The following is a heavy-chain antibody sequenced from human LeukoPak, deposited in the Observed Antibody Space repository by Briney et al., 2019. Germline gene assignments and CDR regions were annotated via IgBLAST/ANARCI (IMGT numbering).Heavy chain of an antibody. J-gene: IGHJ6*02. CDR3: ARGGGLDV. D-gene: IGHD3-16*01. V-gene: IGHV3-7*03. CDR1: GFTFSSYW. CDR2: INHNGNVN. Sequence: GGSLRLSCAASGFTFSSYWMNWARQAPGKGLEWVASINHNGNVNYYVDSVKGRFTISRDNAKNSLYLQMNNLRAEDTAVYFCARGGGLDVWGQGATVTVSS.